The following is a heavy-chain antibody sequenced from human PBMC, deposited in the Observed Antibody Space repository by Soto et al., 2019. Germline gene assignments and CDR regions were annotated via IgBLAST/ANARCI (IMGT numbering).Heavy chain of an antibody. CDR2: IRKKVNSYTT. CDR3: ARVSGSYDFDY. J-gene: IGHJ4*02. CDR1: GFTFTDHY. D-gene: IGHD1-26*01. Sequence: PGGSLRLSCAASGFTFTDHYMDWVRQAPGKGLEWVGRIRKKVNSYTTEYVASVKGRFTISRDDSKNSLYLQMNSLKTEDTAVYYCARVSGSYDFDYWGQGTLVTVSS. V-gene: IGHV3-72*01.